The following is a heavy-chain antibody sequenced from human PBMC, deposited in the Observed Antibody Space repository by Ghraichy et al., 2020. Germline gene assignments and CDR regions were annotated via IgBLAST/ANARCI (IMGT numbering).Heavy chain of an antibody. Sequence: SETLSLTCTVSGASINNYYWTWIRQPPGKGLEYLGYIHYNGNIHYNPSLESRVTISLDTSKNQFSLKLTSATAADTAVYYCARHLNGGTYPIDPWGQGTLVTVSS. V-gene: IGHV4-59*01. J-gene: IGHJ5*02. CDR1: GASINNYY. CDR3: ARHLNGGTYPIDP. D-gene: IGHD2-15*01. CDR2: IHYNGNI.